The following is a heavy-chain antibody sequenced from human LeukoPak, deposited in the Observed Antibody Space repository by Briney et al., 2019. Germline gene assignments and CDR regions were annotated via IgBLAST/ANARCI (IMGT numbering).Heavy chain of an antibody. J-gene: IGHJ4*02. CDR3: ARDEWAGTVAY. V-gene: IGHV3-7*01. CDR2: IKQDGSEK. CDR1: GLTFSDYY. Sequence: GGSLRLSCAASGLTFSDYYMNWVRQAPGKGLEWVANIKQDGSEKYYVDSVKGRFTISRDNAKNSLFLQMDSLRAEDTAVYYCARDEWAGTVAYWGQGTLVTVSS. D-gene: IGHD6-19*01.